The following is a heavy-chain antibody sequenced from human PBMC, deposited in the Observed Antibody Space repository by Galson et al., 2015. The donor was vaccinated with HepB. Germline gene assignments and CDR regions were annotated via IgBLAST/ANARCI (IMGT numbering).Heavy chain of an antibody. D-gene: IGHD7-27*01. CDR3: ARLGHEHYNYYGMDV. CDR2: IDPSDSYA. J-gene: IGHJ6*02. Sequence: QSGAEVKKPGESLRISCKGSGYTFTAFWITWVRQIPGKGLEWMGRIDPSDSYADYSPSFQGHVTFSADKSITTAYLQWSSLKAADTGIYFCARLGHEHYNYYGMDVWGQGTTVSVSS. CDR1: GYTFTAFW. V-gene: IGHV5-10-1*01.